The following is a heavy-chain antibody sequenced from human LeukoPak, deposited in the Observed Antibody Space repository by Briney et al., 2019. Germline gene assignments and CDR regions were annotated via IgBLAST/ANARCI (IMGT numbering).Heavy chain of an antibody. V-gene: IGHV3-48*01. CDR2: ISSSSSTI. CDR1: GFSFSSYS. D-gene: IGHD2-2*01. J-gene: IGHJ4*01. CDR3: ARENQGYCSSTSCSYFDS. Sequence: GESLRLSCAASGFSFSSYSMNWVRQAPGKGLEWVSYISSSSSTIYYVDSVKGRFTISRDNAKNSLYLQVNSLRAEDTAVYYCARENQGYCSSTSCSYFDSWGHGTLVTVSS.